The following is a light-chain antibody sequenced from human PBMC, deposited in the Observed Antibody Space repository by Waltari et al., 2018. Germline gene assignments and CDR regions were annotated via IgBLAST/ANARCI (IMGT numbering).Light chain of an antibody. CDR3: QQVNIFPFT. V-gene: IGKV1-12*01. J-gene: IGKJ3*01. CDR2: NAS. CDR1: QSISSW. Sequence: DIQMTQSPSSVSASVGDRVTIACRASQSISSWLAWYQHKPGKAPNLLIFNASSLQSGVSSRFSGSGSGTDFSLTISGLQPEDLATYYCQQVNIFPFTFGPGTKVDIK.